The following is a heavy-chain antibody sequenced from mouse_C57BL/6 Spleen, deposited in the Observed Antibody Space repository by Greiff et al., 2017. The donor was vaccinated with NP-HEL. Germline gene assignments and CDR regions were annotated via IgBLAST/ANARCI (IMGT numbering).Heavy chain of an antibody. CDR2: IRNKANGYTT. CDR1: GFTFTDYY. J-gene: IGHJ1*03. D-gene: IGHD1-1*01. CDR3: ARITTVVGKGYWYFDV. V-gene: IGHV7-3*01. Sequence: EVQRVESGGGLVQSGGSLSLSCAASGFTFTDYYMSWVRQPPGKALEWLGFIRNKANGYTTEYSASVKGRITISRDNSQSILYLQMNALRAEDSGTYDCARITTVVGKGYWYFDVWGTGTTVTVAA.